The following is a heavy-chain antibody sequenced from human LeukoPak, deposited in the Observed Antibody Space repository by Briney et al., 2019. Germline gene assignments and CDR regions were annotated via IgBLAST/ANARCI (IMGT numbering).Heavy chain of an antibody. D-gene: IGHD3-22*01. CDR1: GGSISSSSYY. CDR2: IYYSGST. J-gene: IGHJ4*02. Sequence: SETLSLTCTVTGGSISSSSYYWGWIRQPPGKGLEWIGSIYYSGSTYYNPSLKSRVTISVDTSKNQFSLNLSSVTAADTAVYYCARLYYDSSGYYQICYFDYWGQGTLVTVSS. CDR3: ARLYYDSSGYYQICYFDY. V-gene: IGHV4-39*01.